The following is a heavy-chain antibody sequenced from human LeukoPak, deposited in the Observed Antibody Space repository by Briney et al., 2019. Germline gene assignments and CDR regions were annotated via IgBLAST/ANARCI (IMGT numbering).Heavy chain of an antibody. J-gene: IGHJ3*02. CDR2: ISASSSSI. CDR1: GFTFSNYA. Sequence: GGSLRLSCAASGFTFSNYAMSWVRQAPGKGLEWVASISASSSSIYYADSLKGRFTISRDNAKNSLYLQMNSLRAEDTAVYYCARTSSWYIDSFDIWGQGTMVSVSS. D-gene: IGHD6-13*01. V-gene: IGHV3-21*01. CDR3: ARTSSWYIDSFDI.